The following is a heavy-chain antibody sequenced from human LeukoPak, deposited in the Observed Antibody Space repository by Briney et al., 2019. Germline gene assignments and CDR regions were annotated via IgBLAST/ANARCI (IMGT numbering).Heavy chain of an antibody. CDR1: GGSFSGYS. CDR3: ARGYSGSYPYYFDY. V-gene: IGHV4-34*01. Sequence: KPSETLSLTCAVYGGSFSGYSWSWIRQPPGKGLEWIGEINHSGSTNYNPSLKSRVTISVDTSKNQFSLKLSSVTAADTAVYYCARGYSGSYPYYFDYWGQGTLVTASS. J-gene: IGHJ4*02. CDR2: INHSGST. D-gene: IGHD1-26*01.